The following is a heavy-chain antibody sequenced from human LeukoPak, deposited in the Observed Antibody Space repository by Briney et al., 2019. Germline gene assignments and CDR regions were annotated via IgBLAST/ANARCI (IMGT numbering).Heavy chain of an antibody. Sequence: GGSLRLSCAASGFTFSSYAMSWVRQAPGKGLGWVSVISGSGYSTYYADSVKGRFTISRDNSKNTLYLQMNSLRAEDTAVYYCAKDRSGSTAEYFQDWGQGTLVTVSS. D-gene: IGHD3-10*01. J-gene: IGHJ1*01. V-gene: IGHV3-23*01. CDR3: AKDRSGSTAEYFQD. CDR2: ISGSGYST. CDR1: GFTFSSYA.